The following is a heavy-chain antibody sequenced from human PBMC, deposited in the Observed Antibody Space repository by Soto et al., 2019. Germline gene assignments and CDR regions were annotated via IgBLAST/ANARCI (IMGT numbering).Heavy chain of an antibody. D-gene: IGHD6-13*01. CDR2: INAANGDT. V-gene: IGHV1-3*01. Sequence: ASVKVSCKASGYTFTSYGIHWARQAPGQRLEWMGWINAANGDTKYSPKFQGRVTITRDTSASTAYMELSSLRSEDTAVYYCVRRHVSATGIDWFDPWGQGTLVTVSS. J-gene: IGHJ5*02. CDR3: VRRHVSATGIDWFDP. CDR1: GYTFTSYG.